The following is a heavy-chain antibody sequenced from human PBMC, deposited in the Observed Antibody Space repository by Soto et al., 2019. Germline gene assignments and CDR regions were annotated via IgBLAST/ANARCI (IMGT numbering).Heavy chain of an antibody. D-gene: IGHD6-13*01. V-gene: IGHV1-69*04. J-gene: IGHJ5*02. Sequence: ASVKVSCKASGGTFSSYTISWVRQAPGQGLEWMGRIIPILGIANYAQKFQGRVTITAAKSTNTAYMELSSLRSEDKAVYYCAREYSSSNLNWFDPWGQGTLVTVSS. CDR1: GGTFSSYT. CDR2: IIPILGIA. CDR3: AREYSSSNLNWFDP.